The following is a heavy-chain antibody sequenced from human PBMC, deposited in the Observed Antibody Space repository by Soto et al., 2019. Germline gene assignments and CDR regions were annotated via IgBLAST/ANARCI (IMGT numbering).Heavy chain of an antibody. J-gene: IGHJ4*02. Sequence: PGGSLRLSCTTSGFTFSSYGVHWVRQAPGKGLEWVAVIWYDGSNQYYADSVKGRFTISRDNSKNTLYLQMNSLRVDDTAVYFCARAAWENGYNWGLDYWAQVTLVTVSS. CDR1: GFTFSSYG. D-gene: IGHD5-12*01. V-gene: IGHV3-33*01. CDR2: IWYDGSNQ. CDR3: ARAAWENGYNWGLDY.